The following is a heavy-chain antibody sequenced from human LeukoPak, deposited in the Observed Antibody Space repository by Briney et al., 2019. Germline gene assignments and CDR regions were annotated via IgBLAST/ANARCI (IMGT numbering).Heavy chain of an antibody. CDR2: IYHSGST. D-gene: IGHD3-10*01. CDR3: ARDIGDYYGSGSRANNWFDP. Sequence: SETLSLTCTVSGYSISSGYYWGWIRQPPGKGLEWIGSIYHSGSTYYNPSLKSRVTISVDTSKNQFSLKLSSVTAADTAVYYCARDIGDYYGSGSRANNWFDPWGQGTLVTVSS. CDR1: GYSISSGYY. V-gene: IGHV4-38-2*02. J-gene: IGHJ5*02.